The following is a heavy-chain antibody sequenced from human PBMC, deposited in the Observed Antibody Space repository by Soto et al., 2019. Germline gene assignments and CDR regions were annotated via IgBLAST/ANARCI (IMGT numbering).Heavy chain of an antibody. J-gene: IGHJ6*02. D-gene: IGHD5-18*01. V-gene: IGHV4-30-4*01. CDR3: ARGIGGYSYRYYYYYDMDV. Sequence: PSETLSLTCTVSGGSISSGDYYWSWIRQPPGKGLEWIGYIYYSGSTYYNPSLKSRVTISADTSKNQFSLKLSSVTAADTAVYYCARGIGGYSYRYYYYYDMDVWGQGTTVTVSS. CDR1: GGSISSGDYY. CDR2: IYYSGST.